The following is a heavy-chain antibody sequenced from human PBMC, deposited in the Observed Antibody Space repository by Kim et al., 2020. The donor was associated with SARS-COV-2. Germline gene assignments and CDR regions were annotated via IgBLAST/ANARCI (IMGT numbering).Heavy chain of an antibody. CDR2: TRNKANSYTT. D-gene: IGHD3-10*01. Sequence: GGSLRLSCAASGFTFSDHYMDWVRQAPGKGLEWVGRTRNKANSYTTEYAASVKGRFTISRDDSKNSLYLQMNSLKTEDTAVYYCAREPQRWFGSYGGTDVWGQGTTVTVSS. J-gene: IGHJ6*02. CDR3: AREPQRWFGSYGGTDV. CDR1: GFTFSDHY. V-gene: IGHV3-72*01.